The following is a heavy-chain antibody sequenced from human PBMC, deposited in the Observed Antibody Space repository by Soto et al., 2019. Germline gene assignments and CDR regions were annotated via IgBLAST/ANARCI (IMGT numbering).Heavy chain of an antibody. Sequence: EVQLLESGGGLVQPGGSLRLSCAASGFTFSSYAMSWVRQAPGKGLEWVSAISWNSGSIGYADSVKGRFTISRDNAKNSLYLQMNSLRAEDTALYYCAKDMGRSGSLDAFDIWGQGTMVTVSS. D-gene: IGHD1-26*01. J-gene: IGHJ3*02. CDR3: AKDMGRSGSLDAFDI. CDR1: GFTFSSYA. V-gene: IGHV3-9*01. CDR2: ISWNSGSI.